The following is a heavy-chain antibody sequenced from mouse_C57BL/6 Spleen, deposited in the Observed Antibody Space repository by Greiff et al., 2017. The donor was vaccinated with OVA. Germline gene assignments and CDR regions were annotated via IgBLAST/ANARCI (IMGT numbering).Heavy chain of an antibody. V-gene: IGHV1-47*01. CDR2: FHPYNDDT. J-gene: IGHJ4*01. CDR1: GYTFTTYP. CDR3: ARGSSMDY. Sequence: QVQLQQSGAELVKPGASVTMSCKASGYTFTTYPIEWMKQNHGKSLEWIGNFHPYNDDTKSNEKFKGKATLTVETSSSPVFLQLIRLTADDSAVYYCARGSSMDYWGQGTSVTVSS.